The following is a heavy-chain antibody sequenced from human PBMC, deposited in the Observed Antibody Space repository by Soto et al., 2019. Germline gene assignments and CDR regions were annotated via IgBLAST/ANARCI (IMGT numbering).Heavy chain of an antibody. CDR2: INAGNGNT. Sequence: RASVKVSCKASGYTFTNFGISWVRQAPGQRLEWMGWINAGNGNTKYSQKFQGRVTITRDTSASTAYMELSSLRSEDTAVYYCARAVAVPADFDYWGQGTLVTVSS. CDR3: ARAVAVPADFDY. CDR1: GYTFTNFG. V-gene: IGHV1-3*01. D-gene: IGHD6-19*01. J-gene: IGHJ4*02.